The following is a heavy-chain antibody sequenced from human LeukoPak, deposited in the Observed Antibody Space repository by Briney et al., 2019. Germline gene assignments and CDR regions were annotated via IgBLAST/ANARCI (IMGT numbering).Heavy chain of an antibody. CDR1: GFTFGSYA. J-gene: IGHJ4*02. CDR2: ISGSGGST. CDR3: AKDGTNPPVGATVAFDY. V-gene: IGHV3-23*01. Sequence: GGSLRLSCAASGFTFGSYAMSWVRQAPGKGLEWVSAISGSGGSTYYADSVKGRFTISRDNSKNTLYLQMNSLRAEDTAVYYCAKDGTNPPVGATVAFDYWGQGTLVTVSS. D-gene: IGHD1-26*01.